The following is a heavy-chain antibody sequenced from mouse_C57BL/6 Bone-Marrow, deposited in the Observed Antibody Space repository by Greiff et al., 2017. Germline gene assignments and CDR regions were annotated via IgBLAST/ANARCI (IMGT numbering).Heavy chain of an antibody. CDR1: GYAFSSSW. Sequence: VQVVESGPELVKPGASVKISCKASGYAFSSSWMNWVKQRPGKGLEWIGRIYPGDGDTNYNGKFKGKATLTADKSSSTAYMQLSSLTSEDAAVYFSAKAYCYGSSYAMDYWGQGTSVTVSS. J-gene: IGHJ4*01. D-gene: IGHD1-1*01. CDR3: AKAYCYGSSYAMDY. V-gene: IGHV1-82*01. CDR2: IYPGDGDT.